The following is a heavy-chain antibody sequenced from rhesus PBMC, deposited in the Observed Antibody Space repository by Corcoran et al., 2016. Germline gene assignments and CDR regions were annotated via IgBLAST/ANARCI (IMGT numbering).Heavy chain of an antibody. CDR3: ARYYSGSQGLDF. CDR1: GYTFTSYY. J-gene: IGHJ3*01. V-gene: IGHV1-200*01. CDR2: INPSNDNT. Sequence: QVQLVQSGAEVKKPGTSVRLSCKASGYTFTSYYIHWVRQAPGQVLEWMGWINPSNDNTDYAQKFQGRVTMTRDTSTSTAYMELNSLRSDDTAVYYCARYYSGSQGLDFWGQGLRVTVSS. D-gene: IGHD3-16*01.